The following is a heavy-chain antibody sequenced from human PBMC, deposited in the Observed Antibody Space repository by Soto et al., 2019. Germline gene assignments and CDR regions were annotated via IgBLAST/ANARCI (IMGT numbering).Heavy chain of an antibody. CDR2: ISYDGRNT. Sequence: QVQLVESGGGVVQPGRSLRLSCEASGYTFSDYAIHWVRLAAGKGLEWVAAISYDGRNTFHADSVKGRFTISRDNSKNTLSLQMNSLRLEDTAVYYCAKETTRFAVPPALDYWGQGTLVTVS. D-gene: IGHD1-1*01. J-gene: IGHJ4*02. CDR3: AKETTRFAVPPALDY. CDR1: GYTFSDYA. V-gene: IGHV3-30*18.